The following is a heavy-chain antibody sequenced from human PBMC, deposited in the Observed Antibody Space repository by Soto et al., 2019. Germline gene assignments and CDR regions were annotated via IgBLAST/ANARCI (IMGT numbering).Heavy chain of an antibody. CDR2: MYPGDSDT. Sequence: PGESLKISCRGSGYDFNTNWFGWVRQLPGRGLEWVGIMYPGDSDTRYNPSLQGHVTLSADVTVSTAFLQWRSLKTSDTGIYYCARGKGTHRYWGPGTLVTVSS. V-gene: IGHV5-51*01. CDR3: ARGKGTHRY. CDR1: GYDFNTNW. D-gene: IGHD3-10*01. J-gene: IGHJ4*02.